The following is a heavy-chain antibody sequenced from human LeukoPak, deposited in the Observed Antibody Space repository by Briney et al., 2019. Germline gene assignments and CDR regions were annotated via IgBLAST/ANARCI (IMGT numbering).Heavy chain of an antibody. Sequence: KSSETLSLTCTVSGGSISSGSYYWSWIRQPAGKGLEWIGRIYTSGSTNYNPSLKSRVTISVDTSKNQFSLKLSSVTAADTAVYYCARDASYYDFWSGYYHGGFDYWGQGTLVTVSS. CDR3: ARDASYYDFWSGYYHGGFDY. V-gene: IGHV4-61*02. D-gene: IGHD3-3*01. CDR2: IYTSGST. J-gene: IGHJ4*02. CDR1: GGSISSGSYY.